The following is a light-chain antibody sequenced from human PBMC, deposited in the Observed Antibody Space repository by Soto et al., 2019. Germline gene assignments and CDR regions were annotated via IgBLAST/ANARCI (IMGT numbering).Light chain of an antibody. CDR1: QSISTW. Sequence: DIQMTQSPSTLSASVGDRVSITCRASQSISTWLAWYQQEPGKAPKLLIHKASSLQSGVPSRFSGSGSGTEFTLTISSLQSEDFAVYYCQQYHNWWTFGQGTKV. CDR3: QQYHNWWT. V-gene: IGKV1-5*03. J-gene: IGKJ1*01. CDR2: KAS.